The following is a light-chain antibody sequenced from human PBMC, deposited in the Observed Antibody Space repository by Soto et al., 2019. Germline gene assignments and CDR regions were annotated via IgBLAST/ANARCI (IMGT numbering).Light chain of an antibody. CDR3: QQYGTSSL. V-gene: IGKV3-20*01. Sequence: EILLTQSPGTLSLSPGERATLSCRASQGLSSRNLAWYQQKPGQAPRLLIYGASSRATGIPDRFSGSGSGRDFSLTISRLEPEDFAVYYCQQYGTSSLFGQGTRLEIK. CDR2: GAS. J-gene: IGKJ5*01. CDR1: QGLSSRN.